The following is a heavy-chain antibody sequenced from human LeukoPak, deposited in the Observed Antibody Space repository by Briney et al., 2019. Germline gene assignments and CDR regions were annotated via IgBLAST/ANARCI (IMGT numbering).Heavy chain of an antibody. CDR1: GYTFTSYY. V-gene: IGHV1-46*01. J-gene: IGHJ4*02. Sequence: ASVKVSCKASGYTFTSYYMHWVRQAPGQGLEWMGIIDPSGGSTSYAQKFQDRVTMTRDTSTSTVYMELSSLRSEDTAVYYCARDVASSGYYWDWGQGTLVTVSS. CDR3: ARDVASSGYYWD. D-gene: IGHD3-22*01. CDR2: IDPSGGST.